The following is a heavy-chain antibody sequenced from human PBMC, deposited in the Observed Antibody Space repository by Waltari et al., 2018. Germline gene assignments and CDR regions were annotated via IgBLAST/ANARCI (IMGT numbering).Heavy chain of an antibody. V-gene: IGHV1-69-2*01. CDR2: VDPEDDET. CDR3: AAKNPPYYYYYYYMDV. Sequence: EVQLVQSGAEVKQPGATVKISCKASGYTFTDYYMHWVQQAPGKGLEWMGRVDPEDDETIYAEKFQGRVTITTDTSTDTAYMELSSLRSEDKAVEYCAAKNPPYYYYYYYMDVWGKGTTVTVSS. CDR1: GYTFTDYY. J-gene: IGHJ6*03.